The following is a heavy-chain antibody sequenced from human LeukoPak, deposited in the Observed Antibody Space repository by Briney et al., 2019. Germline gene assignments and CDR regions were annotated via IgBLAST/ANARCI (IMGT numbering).Heavy chain of an antibody. Sequence: ASVKVSCKASGYTFTSYDINWVRQATGQGLEWMGWMNPNSGNTGYAQKFQGRVTMTRNTSISTAYMELSSLRSEDTAVYYCAREEIFRCSGGSCYFDDWGQGTLVTVSS. V-gene: IGHV1-8*01. CDR3: AREEIFRCSGGSCYFDD. CDR2: MNPNSGNT. J-gene: IGHJ4*02. CDR1: GYTFTSYD. D-gene: IGHD2-15*01.